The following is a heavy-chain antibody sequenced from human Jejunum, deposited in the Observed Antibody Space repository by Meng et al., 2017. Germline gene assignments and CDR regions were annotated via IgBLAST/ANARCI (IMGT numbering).Heavy chain of an antibody. CDR3: AGRSYNYDDYFDF. Sequence: QVQMEQSGAEVRKPGASVKVSCRASGYTLNGFYMHWVRQAPGQGLEWMGRINTNTGGTNYAQNFKGSITLTRDTSTVYMEVNRLRSDDTAMYYCAGRSYNYDDYFDFWGRGTPVTVSS. V-gene: IGHV1-2*06. CDR2: INTNTGGT. J-gene: IGHJ4*02. D-gene: IGHD5-24*01. CDR1: GYTLNGFY.